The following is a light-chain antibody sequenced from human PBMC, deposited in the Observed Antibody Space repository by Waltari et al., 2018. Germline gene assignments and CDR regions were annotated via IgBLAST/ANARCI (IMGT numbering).Light chain of an antibody. CDR1: QSISDS. Sequence: DIQMTQSPSSLSASVGDRVTLNCRASQSISDSLNWYQQKPGKAPKLLIYAASTLQSGVPSRFSGSGYGTDFTLTISRLQREDFATYYCQQSYNDPLTFGGGTKMEIK. J-gene: IGKJ4*01. V-gene: IGKV1-39*01. CDR3: QQSYNDPLT. CDR2: AAS.